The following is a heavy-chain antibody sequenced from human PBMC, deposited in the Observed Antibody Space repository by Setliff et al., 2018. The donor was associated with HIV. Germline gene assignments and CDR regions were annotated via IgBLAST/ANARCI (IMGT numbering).Heavy chain of an antibody. J-gene: IGHJ4*02. V-gene: IGHV3-66*02. D-gene: IGHD3-3*01. Sequence: PGGSLRLSCAASGFTFSTYWMSWVRQAPGKGLEWVSVIYSAGSTYYADSVKGRFTISRDSSKNTLYLQMDSLRPEDTAVYYCARARGITIFGVVTWYFFDYWGQGTLVTVSS. CDR1: GFTFSTYW. CDR2: IYSAGST. CDR3: ARARGITIFGVVTWYFFDY.